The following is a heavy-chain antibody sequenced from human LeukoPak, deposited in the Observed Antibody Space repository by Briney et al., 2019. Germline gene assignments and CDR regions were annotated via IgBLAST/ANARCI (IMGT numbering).Heavy chain of an antibody. J-gene: IGHJ4*02. CDR3: AGVERYSRYYFDY. V-gene: IGHV1-69*04. CDR1: GGTFSSYA. CDR2: IIPILGIA. Sequence: SVKVSCKASGGTFSSYAISWVRQAPGQGLEWMGRIIPILGIANYAQKLQGRVTITADKSTSTAYMELSSLRSEDTAVYYCAGVERYSRYYFDYWGQGTLVTVSS. D-gene: IGHD5-18*01.